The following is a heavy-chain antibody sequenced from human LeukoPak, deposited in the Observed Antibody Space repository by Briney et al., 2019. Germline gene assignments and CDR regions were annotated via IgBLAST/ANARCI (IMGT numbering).Heavy chain of an antibody. CDR2: IYYSGST. D-gene: IGHD2-2*01. CDR1: GGSISSGGYY. Sequence: SETLSLTCTVSGGSISSGGYYWSWIRQHPGKGLEWIGYIYYSGSTYYNPPLKSRVTISVDTSKNQFSLKLSSVTAADTAVYYCARVPGYCSSTSCSYYFDYWGQGTLVTVSS. J-gene: IGHJ4*02. CDR3: ARVPGYCSSTSCSYYFDY. V-gene: IGHV4-31*03.